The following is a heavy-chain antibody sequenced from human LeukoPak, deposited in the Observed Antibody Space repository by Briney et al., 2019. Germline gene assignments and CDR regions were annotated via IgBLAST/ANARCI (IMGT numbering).Heavy chain of an antibody. D-gene: IGHD3-22*01. J-gene: IGHJ6*02. CDR2: INPSGGST. Sequence: ASVNVSCKASGYTFTSYYMHWVRQAPGQGLEWMGIINPSGGSTSYAQKFQGRVTMTRDTSTSTVYMELSSLRSEDTAVYYCARDRSRPSNYYDSSGYYNVCGMDVWGQGTTVTVSS. V-gene: IGHV1-46*01. CDR3: ARDRSRPSNYYDSSGYYNVCGMDV. CDR1: GYTFTSYY.